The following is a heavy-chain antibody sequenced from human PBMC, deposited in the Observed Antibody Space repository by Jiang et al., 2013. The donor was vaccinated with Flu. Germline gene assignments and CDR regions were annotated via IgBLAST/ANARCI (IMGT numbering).Heavy chain of an antibody. Sequence: RQAPGQGLEWMGDILPIIGATNYAQKFQDRLTITADKSTRTAHMELSSLRSEDTAVYYCAREGVVYGDNLMWCDYWGQGTLVTVSS. D-gene: IGHD3-3*01. CDR2: ILPIIGAT. CDR3: AREGVVYGDNLMWCDY. J-gene: IGHJ4*02. V-gene: IGHV1-69*06.